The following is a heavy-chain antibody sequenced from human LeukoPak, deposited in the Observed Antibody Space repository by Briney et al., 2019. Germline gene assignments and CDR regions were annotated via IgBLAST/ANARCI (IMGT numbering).Heavy chain of an antibody. J-gene: IGHJ5*02. V-gene: IGHV4-39*01. CDR1: GGSISSSSYY. CDR2: IYYSGST. CDR3: ARHVEEWFDP. Sequence: SETLSLTCTVSGGSISSSSYYWGWIRQPPGKGLEWIGSIYYSGSTYYNPSPKSRVTISVDTSKNQFSLKLSSVTAADTAVYYCARHVEEWFDPWGQGTLVTVSS.